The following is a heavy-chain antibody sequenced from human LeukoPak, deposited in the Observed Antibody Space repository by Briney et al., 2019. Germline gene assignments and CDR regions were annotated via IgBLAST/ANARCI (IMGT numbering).Heavy chain of an antibody. V-gene: IGHV4-61*02. Sequence: SETLSLTCTVSGGSISSSSYYWSWIRQPAGKGLEWIGRIYTSGSTNYNPSLKSRVTMSVDTSKNQFSLKLSSVTAADTAVYYCAGEVELGSDAFDIWGQGTMVTVSS. CDR1: GGSISSSSYY. CDR2: IYTSGST. D-gene: IGHD1-7*01. J-gene: IGHJ3*02. CDR3: AGEVELGSDAFDI.